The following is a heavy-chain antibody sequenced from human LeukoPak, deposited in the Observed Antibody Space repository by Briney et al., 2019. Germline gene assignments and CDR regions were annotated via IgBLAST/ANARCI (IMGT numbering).Heavy chain of an antibody. CDR3: ANPVRYTEARNDY. V-gene: IGHV3-23*01. J-gene: IGHJ4*02. D-gene: IGHD6-6*01. CDR1: GFTCSSYA. Sequence: PGGSLRLSCAASGFTCSSYAMSWVRQAPGKGLEWVSAINGSGGSTYYADSVKGRFTISRDNSKNTRYLQMNSLSAEDTAVYYCANPVRYTEARNDYWGQGTLVTASS. CDR2: INGSGGST.